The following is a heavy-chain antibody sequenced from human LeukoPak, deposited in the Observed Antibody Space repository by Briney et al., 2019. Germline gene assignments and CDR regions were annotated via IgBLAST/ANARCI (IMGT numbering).Heavy chain of an antibody. J-gene: IGHJ4*02. CDR3: ARGGYHAYYLDY. CDR1: GFTFSSYS. Sequence: GGSLRLSCVASGFTFSSYSMKWVRQAPGKGLEWVSSITSSSNYIHYADSVKGRFTIYRDNAKNSLYLQMNSLRAEDTAVYYCARGGYHAYYLDYWGQGSLVTVSS. V-gene: IGHV3-21*01. CDR2: ITSSSNYI. D-gene: IGHD5-18*01.